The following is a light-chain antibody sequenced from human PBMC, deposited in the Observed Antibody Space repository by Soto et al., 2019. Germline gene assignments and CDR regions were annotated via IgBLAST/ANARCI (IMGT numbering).Light chain of an antibody. CDR1: QSISSW. CDR3: QQYKSYSLT. V-gene: IGKV1-5*03. J-gene: IGKJ4*01. Sequence: DIQMTQSPSTLSASVGDRVTITCRASQSISSWLAWYQQKPGKAPKLLIYKASSLESGVPSRFSGSGSGTEFPLAISSLQADDFATYYCQQYKSYSLTFGGGTKVEIK. CDR2: KAS.